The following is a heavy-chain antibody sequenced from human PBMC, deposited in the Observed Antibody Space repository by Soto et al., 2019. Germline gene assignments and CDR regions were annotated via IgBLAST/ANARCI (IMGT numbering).Heavy chain of an antibody. CDR3: ARDKGGSFYYYGMDV. D-gene: IGHD1-26*01. V-gene: IGHV3-21*01. J-gene: IGHJ6*02. Sequence: EVQLVESGGGLVKPGGSLRLSCAASGFTFSSYSMNWVRQAPGKGLEWVSSISSSSSYIYYADSVKGRFTISRDNAKNSLYLQINSLRAEDTAVYYCARDKGGSFYYYGMDVWGQGTTVTVSS. CDR2: ISSSSSYI. CDR1: GFTFSSYS.